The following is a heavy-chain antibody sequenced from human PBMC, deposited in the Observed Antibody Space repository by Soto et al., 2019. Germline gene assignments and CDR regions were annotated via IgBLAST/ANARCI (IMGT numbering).Heavy chain of an antibody. CDR1: GGSISSGGYY. CDR3: ARKFTVTTVFAY. D-gene: IGHD4-4*01. CDR2: IYYSGST. V-gene: IGHV4-31*03. J-gene: IGHJ4*02. Sequence: SEALSLSCTVSGGSISSGGYYGSWIRQHPGKGLEWIGYIYYSGSTYYNPSLKSRVTISVDTSKNQFSLKLSSVTAADTAVYYFARKFTVTTVFAYWAQGTLVPVSS.